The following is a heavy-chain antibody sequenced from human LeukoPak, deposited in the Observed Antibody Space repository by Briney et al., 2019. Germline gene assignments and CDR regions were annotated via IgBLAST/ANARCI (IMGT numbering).Heavy chain of an antibody. J-gene: IGHJ4*02. V-gene: IGHV4-59*08. CDR3: ARVEGPTVTTSSY. CDR2: IYYSGST. CDR1: GGSISSYY. D-gene: IGHD4-17*01. Sequence: SETLSLTCTVSGGSISSYYWSWIRQPPGKGLEWIGYIYYSGSTNYKPSLKSRVTISVDTSKNQFSLKLSSVTAADTAVYYCARVEGPTVTTSSYWGQGTLVTVSS.